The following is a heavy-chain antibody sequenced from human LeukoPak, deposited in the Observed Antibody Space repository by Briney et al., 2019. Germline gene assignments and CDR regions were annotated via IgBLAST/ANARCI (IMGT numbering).Heavy chain of an antibody. Sequence: ASVKVSCKASGYTFTSFDIIWVRQAPGQGLEWMGWISAYNGNTNYAQKLQGRVTMTTDTSTSTAYMELRSLRSDDTAVYYCARDCSGGSCYLYFDYWGQGTLVTVSS. J-gene: IGHJ4*02. CDR2: ISAYNGNT. CDR3: ARDCSGGSCYLYFDY. D-gene: IGHD2-15*01. V-gene: IGHV1-18*01. CDR1: GYTFTSFD.